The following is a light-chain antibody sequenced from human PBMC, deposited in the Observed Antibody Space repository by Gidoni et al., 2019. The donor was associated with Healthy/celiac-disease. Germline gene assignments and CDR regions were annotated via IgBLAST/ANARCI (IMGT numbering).Light chain of an antibody. CDR2: GNS. V-gene: IGLV1-40*01. J-gene: IGLJ2*01. CDR3: QSYDSSLSVV. CDR1: SANIGAGSA. Sequence: QSVLTQPPSVSGAPGQRVTISCTGSSANIGAGSAVPWYQQLPGTATKLLIYGNSNRPSGVPDRFSGSKSGTSASLAITGLQAEDEADYYCQSYDSSLSVVFGGGTKLTVL.